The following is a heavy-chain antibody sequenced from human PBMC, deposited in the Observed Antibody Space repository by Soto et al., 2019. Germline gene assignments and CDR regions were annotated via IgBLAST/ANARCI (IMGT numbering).Heavy chain of an antibody. D-gene: IGHD1-26*01. J-gene: IGHJ4*02. Sequence: QGQLQESGPGLVKPSGTLSLTCAVYGGSIRSNNWWSWDRQPPGKGLEWIGEIFHSGSTNYNPSLKTRVTISVDKSKNQFSLKLGSVTAADTAVYYCARVYSGSSADVWGQVTLVTVSS. V-gene: IGHV4-4*02. CDR1: GGSIRSNNW. CDR3: ARVYSGSSADV. CDR2: IFHSGST.